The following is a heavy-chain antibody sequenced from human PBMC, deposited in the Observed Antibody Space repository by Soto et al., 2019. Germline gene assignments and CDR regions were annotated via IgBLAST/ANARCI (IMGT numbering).Heavy chain of an antibody. V-gene: IGHV4-59*08. J-gene: IGHJ4*02. CDR3: ARRGPGGYCPGGQCPPFDH. CDR2: VYYDGSN. D-gene: IGHD2-8*02. Sequence: QVQLQESGPGLVKPSETLSLTCTVSGGSISNYYWSWIRQPPGKSLEWIGYVYYDGSNNYNPSLKSRGTMSVDTSKHQLSPMLGSVTAADTAVYSCARRGPGGYCPGGQCPPFDHWGQGILVTVSS. CDR1: GGSISNYY.